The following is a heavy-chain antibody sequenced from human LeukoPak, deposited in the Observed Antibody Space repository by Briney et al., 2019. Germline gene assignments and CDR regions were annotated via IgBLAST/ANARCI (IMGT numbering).Heavy chain of an antibody. D-gene: IGHD5-18*01. V-gene: IGHV3-66*01. CDR1: GFIVSANF. CDR2: MYSVGTT. CDR3: ARWATYSYGYYYNYGIDV. Sequence: GGSLRLSCEASGFIVSANFMNWVRQAPGKGLEWVSVMYSVGTTYYADSVKGRFTVSRDPSKNTLYLQMDSLRVEDTAVYYCARWATYSYGYYYNYGIDVWGQGTTVTVSS. J-gene: IGHJ6*02.